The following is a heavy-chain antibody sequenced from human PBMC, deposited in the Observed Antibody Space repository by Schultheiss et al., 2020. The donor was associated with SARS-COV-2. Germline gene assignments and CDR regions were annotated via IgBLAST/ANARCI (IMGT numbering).Heavy chain of an antibody. D-gene: IGHD3-3*01. CDR2: ISYDGSNK. V-gene: IGHV3-30*03. CDR1: GFTFSSYG. Sequence: GGSLRLSCAASGFTFSSYGMHWVRQAPGKGLEWVAVISYDGSNKYYADSVKGRFTISRDNAKNTLYLQMNSLRAEDTAVYYCARDYYDFWSGYYTSIGMDVWGQGTTVTVSS. J-gene: IGHJ6*02. CDR3: ARDYYDFWSGYYTSIGMDV.